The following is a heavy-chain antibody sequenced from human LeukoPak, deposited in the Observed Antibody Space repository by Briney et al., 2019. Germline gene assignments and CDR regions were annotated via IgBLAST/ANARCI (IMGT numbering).Heavy chain of an antibody. Sequence: GGSLRLSCAASGFAFSNYGMNWVRQAPGKGLEWVSGITGSGSTTYYADSVKGRFTISRDNAKNSLYLQMNSLRAEDTALYYCARGRSYSNYVPLDYWGQGTLVTVSS. J-gene: IGHJ4*02. V-gene: IGHV3-23*01. CDR2: ITGSGSTT. CDR1: GFAFSNYG. CDR3: ARGRSYSNYVPLDY. D-gene: IGHD4-11*01.